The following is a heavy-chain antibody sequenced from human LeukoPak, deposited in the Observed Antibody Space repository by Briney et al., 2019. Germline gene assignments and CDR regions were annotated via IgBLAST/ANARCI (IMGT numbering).Heavy chain of an antibody. J-gene: IGHJ4*02. Sequence: ASVKVSCKASGYTFTGYYMHWVRQAPGQGLEWMGWINPNSGGTNYAQKFQGRVTMTRDTSISTAYMELSRLRSDDTAVYYCARDPLLRYSSGWCDYWGQGTLVTVSS. V-gene: IGHV1-2*02. CDR3: ARDPLLRYSSGWCDY. CDR2: INPNSGGT. D-gene: IGHD6-19*01. CDR1: GYTFTGYY.